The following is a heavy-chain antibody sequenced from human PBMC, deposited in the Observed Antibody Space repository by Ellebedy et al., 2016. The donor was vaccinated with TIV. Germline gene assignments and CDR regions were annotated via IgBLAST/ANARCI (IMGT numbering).Heavy chain of an antibody. CDR2: ISGSGGST. J-gene: IGHJ4*02. CDR1: GFTFSSYA. Sequence: GESLKISCAASGFTFSSYAMSWVRQAPGKGLEWVSAISGSGGSTYYADSVKGRFTISRDNAKNSLYLQMNSLRAEDTAVYYCARGVDTANDYWGQGTLVTVSS. V-gene: IGHV3-23*01. CDR3: ARGVDTANDY. D-gene: IGHD5-18*01.